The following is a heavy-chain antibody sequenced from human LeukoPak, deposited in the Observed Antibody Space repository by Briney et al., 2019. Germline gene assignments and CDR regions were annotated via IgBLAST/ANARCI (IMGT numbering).Heavy chain of an antibody. Sequence: GGSLRLSCAASGFTFSSYAMHWVRQAPGKGLEYVSAFSSNGGSTYYANSVKGRFTTSRDNSKNTLYLQMGSLRAEDMAVYYCARDKYYYGSGPLGYGMDVWGQGTTVTVSS. V-gene: IGHV3-64*01. CDR3: ARDKYYYGSGPLGYGMDV. J-gene: IGHJ6*02. CDR1: GFTFSSYA. D-gene: IGHD3-10*01. CDR2: FSSNGGST.